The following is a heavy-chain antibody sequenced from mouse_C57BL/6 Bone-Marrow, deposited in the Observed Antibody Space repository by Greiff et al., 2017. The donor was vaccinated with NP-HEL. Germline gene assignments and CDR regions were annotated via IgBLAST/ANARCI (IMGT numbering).Heavy chain of an antibody. J-gene: IGHJ3*01. CDR3: AREGYLKFAY. CDR2: IHPNSGST. CDR1: GYTFTSYW. Sequence: VQLQQPGAELVKPGASVKLSCKASGYTFTSYWMHWVKQRPGQGLEWIGMIHPNSGSTNYNEKFKSKATLTVDKSSSTAYMQLSSLTSEDSAVYYCAREGYLKFAYWGQGTLVTVSA. V-gene: IGHV1-64*01. D-gene: IGHD1-3*01.